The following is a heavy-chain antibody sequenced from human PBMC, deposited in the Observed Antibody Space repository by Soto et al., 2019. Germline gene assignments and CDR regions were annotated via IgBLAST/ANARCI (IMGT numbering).Heavy chain of an antibody. CDR3: ARRWNIAVAGRHLMQV. Sequence: PGGSLRLSCAASGFTFSSYAMSWVRQAPGKGLEWVSAISGSGGSTYYADSVKGRFTISRDNSKNTLYLQMNSLRAEDTAVYYCARRWNIAVAGRHLMQVWGKGTTVNVAS. J-gene: IGHJ6*03. D-gene: IGHD6-19*01. CDR1: GFTFSSYA. V-gene: IGHV3-23*01. CDR2: ISGSGGST.